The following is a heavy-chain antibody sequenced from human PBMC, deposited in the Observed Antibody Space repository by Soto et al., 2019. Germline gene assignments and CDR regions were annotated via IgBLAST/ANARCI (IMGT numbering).Heavy chain of an antibody. CDR2: IWYDGSNK. J-gene: IGHJ4*02. D-gene: IGHD6-19*01. V-gene: IGHV3-33*01. CDR3: ARELAAVAGTTAGFDY. Sequence: PVGSLRLSCAASGFTFSSYGMHWVRQAPGKGLEWVAVIWYDGSNKYYADSVKGRFTISRDNSKNTLYLQMNSLRAEDTAVYYCARELAAVAGTTAGFDYWGQGTLVNVSS. CDR1: GFTFSSYG.